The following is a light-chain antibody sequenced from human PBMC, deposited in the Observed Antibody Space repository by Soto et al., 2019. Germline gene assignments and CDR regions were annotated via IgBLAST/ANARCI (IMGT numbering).Light chain of an antibody. CDR2: DAS. Sequence: DIPMTQSPSSLSASVGDRVTITCRASQSISNFLNWYQQKSGKAPKLLIYDASSLQGGVPSRFSGSGSGTDFTLTISSLQPEDFATYYCQQTYNTPVTFGQGTRLEIK. V-gene: IGKV1-39*01. J-gene: IGKJ5*01. CDR1: QSISNF. CDR3: QQTYNTPVT.